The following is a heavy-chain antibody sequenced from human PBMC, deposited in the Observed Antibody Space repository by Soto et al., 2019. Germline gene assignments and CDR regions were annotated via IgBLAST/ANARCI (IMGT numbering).Heavy chain of an antibody. CDR1: AKSISKDTW. CDR2: VHHTKVA. Sequence: SETLSCPGVVSAKSISKDTWWNWVRHPPGQGLEWIGEVHHTKVALYNPALRSRVTVSADLFNSKIFLEVHSLGAADTAVYYCARAGFWNLDSWGQGTRVAVSS. D-gene: IGHD1-1*01. CDR3: ARAGFWNLDS. J-gene: IGHJ4*02. V-gene: IGHV4-4*02.